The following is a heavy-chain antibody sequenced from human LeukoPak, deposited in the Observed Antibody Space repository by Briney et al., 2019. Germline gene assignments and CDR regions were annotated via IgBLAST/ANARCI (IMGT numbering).Heavy chain of an antibody. Sequence: PGGSLRLSCAASGFTFSSYGMHWVRQAPGKGLEWVAVISYDGSNKYYADSVKGRFTISRDNSKNTLYLQMNSLRAEDTAAYYCAKDIRITMIVVSDDWGQGTLVTVSS. CDR3: AKDIRITMIVVSDD. V-gene: IGHV3-30*18. CDR1: GFTFSSYG. D-gene: IGHD3-22*01. J-gene: IGHJ4*02. CDR2: ISYDGSNK.